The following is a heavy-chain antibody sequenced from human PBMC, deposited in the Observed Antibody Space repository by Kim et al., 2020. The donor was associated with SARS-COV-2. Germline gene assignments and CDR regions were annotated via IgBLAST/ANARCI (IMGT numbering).Heavy chain of an antibody. J-gene: IGHJ4*02. V-gene: IGHV3-23*01. Sequence: TNYADSVKGRFTSSRDNSKSTLYLQMNSLRAEDTAIYYCAKAVGRKYFDYWGQGTLVTVSS. CDR2: T. D-gene: IGHD1-26*01. CDR3: AKAVGRKYFDY.